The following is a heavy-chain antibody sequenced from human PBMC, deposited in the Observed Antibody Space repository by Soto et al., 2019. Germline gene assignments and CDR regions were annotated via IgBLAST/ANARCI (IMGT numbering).Heavy chain of an antibody. D-gene: IGHD1-1*01. CDR3: ARLATRYYFDY. J-gene: IGHJ4*02. Sequence: SETLSLTCAVYGGSFSGYYWTWIRQPPGTGLEWIGEINHSGSTNYNPSLKSRVTISVDTSKNQFSLKMSSVTAADTAVYYCARLATRYYFDYWGQGTLVTVSS. CDR1: GGSFSGYY. CDR2: INHSGST. V-gene: IGHV4-34*01.